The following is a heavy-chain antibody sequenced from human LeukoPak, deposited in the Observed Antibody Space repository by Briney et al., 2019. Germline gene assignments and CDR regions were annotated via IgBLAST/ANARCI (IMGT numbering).Heavy chain of an antibody. D-gene: IGHD6-6*01. Sequence: SETLSLTCTVSGYSISSGYYWGWIRQPPGKGLEWIGSIYYSGSTYYNPSLKSRVTISVDTSKNQFSLKLSSVTAADTAVYYCARGGEQLVLFYFDYWGQGTLVTVSS. V-gene: IGHV4-38-2*02. J-gene: IGHJ4*02. CDR2: IYYSGST. CDR3: ARGGEQLVLFYFDY. CDR1: GYSISSGYY.